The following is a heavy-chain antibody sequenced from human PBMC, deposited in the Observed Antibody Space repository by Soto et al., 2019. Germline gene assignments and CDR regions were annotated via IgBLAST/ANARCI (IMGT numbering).Heavy chain of an antibody. CDR1: GFTFSSYA. V-gene: IGHV3-23*01. D-gene: IGHD4-17*01. J-gene: IGHJ2*01. Sequence: EVQLLESGGGLVQPGGSLRLSCAASGFTFSSYAMNWVRQAPGKGLEWVSVISGSGGSTYYADAVKGRFTISRDNSKNTPFLQMKSLRAAGTAVYYCATRTVGWYSDLWGRGTLVTVSS. CDR2: ISGSGGST. CDR3: ATRTVGWYSDL.